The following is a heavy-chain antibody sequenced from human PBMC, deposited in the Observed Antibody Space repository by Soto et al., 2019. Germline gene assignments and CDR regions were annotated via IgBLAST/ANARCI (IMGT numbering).Heavy chain of an antibody. CDR2: ISGSGGST. CDR3: AKDSIAADETDY. V-gene: IGHV3-23*01. Sequence: GGSLRLSCAASGFTFSSYAMSWARQAPGKGLEWVSAISGSGGSTYYADSVKGRFTISRDNSKNTLYLQMNSLRAEDTAVYYCAKDSIAADETDYWGQGTLVTVSS. CDR1: GFTFSSYA. D-gene: IGHD6-13*01. J-gene: IGHJ4*02.